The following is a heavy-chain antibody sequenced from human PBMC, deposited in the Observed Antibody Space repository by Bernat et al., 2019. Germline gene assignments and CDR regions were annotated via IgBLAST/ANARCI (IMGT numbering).Heavy chain of an antibody. J-gene: IGHJ3*02. CDR2: VYSSGST. V-gene: IGHV4-39*01. D-gene: IGHD3-22*01. Sequence: QLQLQESGPGLVKPSETLSLTCTVSAGSISSNNYFWGWIREPPGKGLEWIGSVYSSGSTYYNPSLKGRVTISVHRSKNQFFLKLRSVTAADTAVYYCATPVRATYYYGSSGYYGWDAFDSWGQGTMVTVSS. CDR3: ATPVRATYYYGSSGYYGWDAFDS. CDR1: AGSISSNNYF.